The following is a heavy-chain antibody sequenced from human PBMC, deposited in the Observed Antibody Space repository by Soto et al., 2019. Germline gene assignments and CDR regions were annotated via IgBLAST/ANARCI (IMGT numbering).Heavy chain of an antibody. CDR3: ARVLIVVVPAADDAFDI. CDR1: VFTFSSYW. Sequence: GGSLRLSCAASVFTFSSYWMSWVRQAPGKGLEWVANIKQDGSEKYYVDSVKGRFTISRDNAKNSLYLQMNSLRAEDTAVYYCARVLIVVVPAADDAFDIWGQGTMVTVSS. CDR2: IKQDGSEK. V-gene: IGHV3-7*01. D-gene: IGHD2-2*01. J-gene: IGHJ3*02.